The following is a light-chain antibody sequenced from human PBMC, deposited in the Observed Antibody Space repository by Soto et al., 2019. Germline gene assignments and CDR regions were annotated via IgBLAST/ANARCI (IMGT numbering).Light chain of an antibody. J-gene: IGLJ1*01. CDR3: AAWDDSLSGGV. CDR2: SNN. Sequence: QSVLTQPPSASGTPGQRVTISCSGSSSNIGSNYVYWYQQLPGTAPKLLIYSNNQRPSWVPDRFSGSKSGTSASLPISGLRSEDEADYYCAAWDDSLSGGVFGTGTKVTVL. V-gene: IGLV1-47*02. CDR1: SSNIGSNY.